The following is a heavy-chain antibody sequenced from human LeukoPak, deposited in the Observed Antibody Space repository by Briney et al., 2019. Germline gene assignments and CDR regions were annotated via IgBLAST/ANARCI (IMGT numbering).Heavy chain of an antibody. J-gene: IGHJ5*02. Sequence: GGSLRLSCEASGFTFSTYEMNWVRQTPGKGLEWVSCIGSSGSTIYYADSVKGRFTISRDNGKNSLYLHMNSLRAEDTAVYYCARGVLAATLRRGHWFDPWGQGTLVTVSS. V-gene: IGHV3-48*03. D-gene: IGHD2-15*01. CDR2: IGSSGSTI. CDR1: GFTFSTYE. CDR3: ARGVLAATLRRGHWFDP.